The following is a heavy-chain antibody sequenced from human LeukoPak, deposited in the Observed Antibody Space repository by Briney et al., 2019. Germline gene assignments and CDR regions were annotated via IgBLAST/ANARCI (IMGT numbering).Heavy chain of an antibody. Sequence: PSETLSLTCAVYGGSFSGYYWSWIRPPPGKGLEWIGEINHGGSTNYNPSLKSRVTISVDTSKNQFSLKLSSVTAADTAVYYCARRPHSLGGWFDPWGQGTLVTVSS. D-gene: IGHD3-10*01. CDR3: ARRPHSLGGWFDP. CDR2: INHGGST. J-gene: IGHJ5*02. CDR1: GGSFSGYY. V-gene: IGHV4-34*01.